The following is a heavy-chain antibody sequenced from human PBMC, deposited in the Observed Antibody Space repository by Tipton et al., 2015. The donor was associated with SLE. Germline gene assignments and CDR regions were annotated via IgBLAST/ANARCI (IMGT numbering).Heavy chain of an antibody. D-gene: IGHD5-12*01. CDR1: GGSIFSSGFY. J-gene: IGHJ1*01. Sequence: TLSLTCTVSGGSIFSSGFYWGWIRQPPGQGLVWIGNIYYSGRTYYSPSLNSRVTISVDTSKNHFSLKLNSVTAADTAVYYCATNGHGETYEFFTEYLRHWGQGTLVTVSS. V-gene: IGHV4-39*02. CDR3: ATNGHGETYEFFTEYLRH. CDR2: IYYSGRT.